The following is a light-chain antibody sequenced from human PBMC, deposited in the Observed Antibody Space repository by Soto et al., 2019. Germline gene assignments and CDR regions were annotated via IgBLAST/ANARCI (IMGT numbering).Light chain of an antibody. CDR3: AAWDDSLNGVV. CDR1: SSNIGSKT. Sequence: QSVLTQPPSASGTPGQRVTISCSGSSSNIGSKTVNWYQQLPGTAPKLLIYSNNQRPSGVPDRFSGFKSGTSASLAISGLQSEDEADYYCAAWDDSLNGVVFGGGTNVTVL. V-gene: IGLV1-44*01. J-gene: IGLJ2*01. CDR2: SNN.